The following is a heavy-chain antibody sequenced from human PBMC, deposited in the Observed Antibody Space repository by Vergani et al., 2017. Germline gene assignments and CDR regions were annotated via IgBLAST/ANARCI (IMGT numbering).Heavy chain of an antibody. J-gene: IGHJ4*02. D-gene: IGHD5-18*01. CDR3: SKGRGYSFDYSDY. Sequence: EVQLVESGGVLVPPGRSLRLSCAASGFSFGDYAMTWVRQAPGKGLEWVAFIRNKADGGTTEYAASVKGRFTISRDDSKRLVYLQLSGLKTEDTAVYFCSKGRGYSFDYSDYWGQGTLVTVSS. V-gene: IGHV3-49*04. CDR2: IRNKADGGTT. CDR1: GFSFGDYA.